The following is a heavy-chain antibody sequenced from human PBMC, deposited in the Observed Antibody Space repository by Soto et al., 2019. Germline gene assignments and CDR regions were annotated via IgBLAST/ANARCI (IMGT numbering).Heavy chain of an antibody. J-gene: IGHJ6*02. D-gene: IGHD3-10*01. Sequence: GASVKVSCKASGYTFTSYYMHWVRQAPGQGLEWMGIINPSGGSTSYAQKFQGRVTMTRDTSTSTVYMELSTLRSEDTAVYYCSVVGNGEVEGMDVWGQGTTVTVSS. CDR2: INPSGGST. CDR3: SVVGNGEVEGMDV. CDR1: GYTFTSYY. V-gene: IGHV1-46*01.